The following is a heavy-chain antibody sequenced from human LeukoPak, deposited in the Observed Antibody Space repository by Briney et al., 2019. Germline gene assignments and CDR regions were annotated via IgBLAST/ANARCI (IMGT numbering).Heavy chain of an antibody. D-gene: IGHD6-13*01. V-gene: IGHV3-30*18. CDR3: AKDPWLAAGPAQYYYYYGMDV. CDR2: ISYDGSNK. J-gene: IGHJ6*02. CDR1: GFTFSSYG. Sequence: GGSLRLSCAASGFTFSSYGMHWVRQAPGKGLEWVAVISYDGSNKYYADSVKGRFTISRDNSKNTLYLQMNSLRAENTAVYYCAKDPWLAAGPAQYYYYYGMDVWGQGTTVTVSS.